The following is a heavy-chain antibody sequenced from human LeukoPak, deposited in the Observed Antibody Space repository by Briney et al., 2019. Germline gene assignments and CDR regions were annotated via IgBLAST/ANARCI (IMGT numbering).Heavy chain of an antibody. J-gene: IGHJ4*02. V-gene: IGHV3-30-3*01. CDR1: GFTFSSYA. CDR2: ISYDGSNK. Sequence: GGSLRLSCAASGFTFSSYAMHWVRQAPGKGLEWVAVISYDGSNKYYADSVKGRFTISRDNSKNTLYLQMNSLRAGDTAVYYCARDRGSGIAVAGTAPAYWGQGTLVTVSS. CDR3: ARDRGSGIAVAGTAPAY. D-gene: IGHD6-19*01.